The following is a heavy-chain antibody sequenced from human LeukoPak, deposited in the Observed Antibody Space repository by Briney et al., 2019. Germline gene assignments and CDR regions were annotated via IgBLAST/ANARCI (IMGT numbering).Heavy chain of an antibody. Sequence: GASLQISCKGSGYSFTTHWIAWVRQMPGQGLEWMGILYPGDSYTKYSPAFQGQVTISADKYVTTAYLQWSSLKASDTAIYYGARRNGFSNWFDPWGQGTLVTVSS. CDR3: ARRNGFSNWFDP. CDR1: GYSFTTHW. CDR2: LYPGDSYT. V-gene: IGHV5-51*01. J-gene: IGHJ5*02. D-gene: IGHD2-8*01.